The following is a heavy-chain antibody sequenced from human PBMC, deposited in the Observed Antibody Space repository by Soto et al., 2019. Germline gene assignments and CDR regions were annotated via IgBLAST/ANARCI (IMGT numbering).Heavy chain of an antibody. J-gene: IGHJ5*02. V-gene: IGHV4-30-4*01. CDR1: GGSISSGDYY. CDR3: VRGSQWFDP. Sequence: QVRLQESGPGLVKPSETLSLTCTVSGGSISSGDYYWSWIRQPPGKGLEWIGYIYYSGSTYYNPSLKSRITISVDTSNNQFSLRLTSVTAADTAVYYCVRGSQWFDPWGQGTLVTVSS. CDR2: IYYSGST.